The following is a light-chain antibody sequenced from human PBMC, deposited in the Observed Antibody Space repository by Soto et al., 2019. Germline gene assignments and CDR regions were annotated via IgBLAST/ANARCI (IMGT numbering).Light chain of an antibody. J-gene: IGLJ1*01. CDR2: EVS. CDR3: CSYGGTFYV. V-gene: IGLV2-8*01. CDR1: SSDVDFYNF. Sequence: QSVLTQPASVSGSPGQSITISCTGTSSDVDFYNFVSWYQQHPGKAPKLIIYEVSNRSPGVPDRFSGSKSGNTASLTVSGLQAEDEADYYCCSYGGTFYVFGTGTKVTVL.